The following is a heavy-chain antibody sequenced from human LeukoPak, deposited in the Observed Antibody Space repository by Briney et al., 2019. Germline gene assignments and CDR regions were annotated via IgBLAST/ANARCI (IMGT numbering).Heavy chain of an antibody. V-gene: IGHV4-39*07. CDR1: GGSISSGPYY. J-gene: IGHJ5*02. D-gene: IGHD6-13*01. CDR3: ATEAAGTQRNWFDP. CDR2: IYYGENT. Sequence: SETLSLTCTVSGGSISSGPYYWGWIRQPPGKGLEWIGNIYYGENTYYNPSLKSRVTISVDTSKNQFSLKLSSVTAADTAVYYCATEAAGTQRNWFDPWGQGTLVTVSS.